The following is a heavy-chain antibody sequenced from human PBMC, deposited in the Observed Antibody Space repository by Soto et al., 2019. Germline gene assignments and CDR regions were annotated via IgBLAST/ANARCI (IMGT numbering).Heavy chain of an antibody. CDR1: GFTFTTSA. CDR2: IHIPGGRA. CDR3: AKEYYANSGDYPTHFDS. D-gene: IGHD3-22*01. V-gene: IGHV3-23*01. J-gene: IGHJ4*02. Sequence: GGSLRLSCAASGFTFTTSAISWVRQAPGKGLEWISLIHIPGGRATYADSVRGRFTISIDNSDNTLYLQMRSLRADDTAVYYCAKEYYANSGDYPTHFDSWGQVTLVTVSS.